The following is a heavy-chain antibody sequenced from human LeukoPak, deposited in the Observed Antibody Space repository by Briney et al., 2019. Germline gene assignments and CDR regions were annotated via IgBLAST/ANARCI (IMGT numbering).Heavy chain of an antibody. Sequence: SETLSLTCTVSGGSISSYYWSWIRQPPGKVLEWIGYIYYSGSTNYNPSLKSRVTISVDTSKNQFSLKLSSVTAADTAVYYCARYHYDILTGYYRRAEAFDIWGQGTMVTVSS. CDR3: ARYHYDILTGYYRRAEAFDI. CDR2: IYYSGST. CDR1: GGSISSYY. D-gene: IGHD3-9*01. V-gene: IGHV4-59*01. J-gene: IGHJ3*02.